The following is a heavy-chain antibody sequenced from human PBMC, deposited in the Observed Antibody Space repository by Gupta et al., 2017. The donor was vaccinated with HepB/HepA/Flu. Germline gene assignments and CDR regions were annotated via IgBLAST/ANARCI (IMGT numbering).Heavy chain of an antibody. D-gene: IGHD2-15*01. CDR3: ARTVMVVAADWFDP. V-gene: IGHV3-7*01. J-gene: IGHJ5*02. CDR1: GFTFRTYW. Sequence: EVQLVESGGGLVQPGGSLRLSCTASGFTFRTYWMTWVCQAPGKGLEWVANINRDGSGKYYVDSVKGRVTISRDNAKNSLYLQMNSLRAEDTAVYYCARTVMVVAADWFDPWGQGTLVTGSS. CDR2: INRDGSGK.